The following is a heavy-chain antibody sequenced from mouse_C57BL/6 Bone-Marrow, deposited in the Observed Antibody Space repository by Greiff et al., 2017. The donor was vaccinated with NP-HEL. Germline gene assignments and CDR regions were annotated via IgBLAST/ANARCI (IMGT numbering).Heavy chain of an antibody. CDR2: INPGSGGT. V-gene: IGHV1-54*01. D-gene: IGHD1-1*01. J-gene: IGHJ3*01. CDR1: GYAFTNYL. Sequence: VQLQQSGAELVRPGTSVKVSCKASGYAFTNYLIEWVKQRPGQGLEWIGVINPGSGGTNHNEKFKGKATLTADKSSSTAYMQLSSLTSEDSAVYFCARGDGSSSWLAYWGQGTLVTVSA. CDR3: ARGDGSSSWLAY.